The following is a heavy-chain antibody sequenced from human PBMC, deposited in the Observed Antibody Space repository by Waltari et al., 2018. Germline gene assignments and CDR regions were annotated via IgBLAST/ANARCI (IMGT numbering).Heavy chain of an antibody. V-gene: IGHV1-3*01. CDR2: INVGNGNT. J-gene: IGHJ4*02. CDR1: GYTFTNYD. D-gene: IGHD5-18*01. Sequence: QVQLVQSGAAVKEPGASVRVSCKACGYTFTNYDIHWVRQAPGQRPEWMGWINVGNGNTKYSQKFQGRVTIIRDTSASTAYMELHSLRSADTAVYYCARDSSGYNYGYGYWGQGTLVTVSS. CDR3: ARDSSGYNYGYGY.